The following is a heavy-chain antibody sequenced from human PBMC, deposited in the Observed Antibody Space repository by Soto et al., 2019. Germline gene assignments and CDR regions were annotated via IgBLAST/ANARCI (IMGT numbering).Heavy chain of an antibody. CDR2: IYTSGST. CDR3: ARESLKESITMTVVVDY. Sequence: SETLSLTCTVSGGSISSYYWSWIRQPAGKGLEWIGRIYTSGSTNYNPSLKSRVTMSVDTSKNQFSLKLSSVTAADTAAYYCARESLKESITMTVVVDYWGQGTLVTVSS. J-gene: IGHJ4*02. D-gene: IGHD3-22*01. V-gene: IGHV4-4*07. CDR1: GGSISSYY.